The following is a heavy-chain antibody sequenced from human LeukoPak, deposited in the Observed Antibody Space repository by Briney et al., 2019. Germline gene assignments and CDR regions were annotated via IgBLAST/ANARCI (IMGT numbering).Heavy chain of an antibody. V-gene: IGHV3-66*01. D-gene: IGHD3-22*01. CDR3: GRGYPYYFDH. CDR2: IYDGGST. CDR1: GFTVSRNY. Sequence: GGSLRLSCAASGFTVSRNYMGWVRQPPGKGLEWVSFIYDGGSTYYADSVKGRFIISRDNSKNTLYLQMNSLRAEDTAVYFCGRGYPYYFDHWGQGTLVTVSS. J-gene: IGHJ4*02.